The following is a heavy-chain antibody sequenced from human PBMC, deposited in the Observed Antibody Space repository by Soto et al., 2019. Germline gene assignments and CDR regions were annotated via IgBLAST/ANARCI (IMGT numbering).Heavy chain of an antibody. CDR2: IIPIFGTA. CDR3: ARGGWLQFYYYYGMDV. V-gene: IGHV1-69*13. Sequence: GASVKVSCKASGGTFSSYAISWVRQAPGQGLEWMGGIIPIFGTANYAQKFQGRVTITADESTSTAYMELSSLSSEDTAVYYCARGGWLQFYYYYGMDVWGQGTTVTVSS. CDR1: GGTFSSYA. J-gene: IGHJ6*02. D-gene: IGHD5-12*01.